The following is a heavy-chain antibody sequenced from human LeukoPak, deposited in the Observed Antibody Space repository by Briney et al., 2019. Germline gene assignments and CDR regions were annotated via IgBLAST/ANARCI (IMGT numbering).Heavy chain of an antibody. J-gene: IGHJ4*02. CDR3: ARDGGWYGNSDY. V-gene: IGHV1-69*13. D-gene: IGHD6-19*01. Sequence: SVKVSCKASGGTFSSYAISWVRQAPGQGLEWMGGIIPIFGTANYAQKFQGRVTITADESTSTAFMVLSSLRSEDTAVYYCARDGGWYGNSDYWGQGTLVTVSS. CDR2: IIPIFGTA. CDR1: GGTFSSYA.